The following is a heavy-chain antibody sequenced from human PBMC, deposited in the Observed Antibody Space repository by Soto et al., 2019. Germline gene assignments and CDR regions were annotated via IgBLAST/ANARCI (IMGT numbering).Heavy chain of an antibody. V-gene: IGHV1-69*13. Sequence: SVKVSCKASGGTFSSYAISWVRQAPGQGLEWMGGIIPIFGTANYAQKFQGRVTITADESTSTAYMELSSLRSEDTAVYYCARDEDIVATKYYYGMDVWGQGTTVTVSS. CDR2: IIPIFGTA. J-gene: IGHJ6*02. D-gene: IGHD5-12*01. CDR3: ARDEDIVATKYYYGMDV. CDR1: GGTFSSYA.